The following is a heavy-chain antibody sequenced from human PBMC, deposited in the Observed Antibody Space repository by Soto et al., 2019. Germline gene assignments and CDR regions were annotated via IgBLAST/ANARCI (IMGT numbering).Heavy chain of an antibody. CDR2: IYHSGST. CDR3: ARNIDTYDILANYYYMDV. J-gene: IGHJ6*03. V-gene: IGHV4-4*02. CDR1: SGSISSSNW. D-gene: IGHD3-9*01. Sequence: SETLSLTCAVSSGSISSSNWWSWVRQPPGKGLEWIGEIYHSGSTNYNPSLKSRVTISVDTSKNQFSLKLSSVTAADTAVYYCARNIDTYDILANYYYMDVWGKGTTVTVSS.